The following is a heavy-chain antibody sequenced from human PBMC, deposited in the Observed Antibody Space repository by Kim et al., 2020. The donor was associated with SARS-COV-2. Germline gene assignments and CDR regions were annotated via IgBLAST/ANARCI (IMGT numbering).Heavy chain of an antibody. Sequence: SETLSLTCAVYGGSFSGYYWSWIRQPPGKGLEWIGEINHSGSTNYNPSLKSRVTISVDTSKNQFSLKLSSVTAADTAVYYCARRVSRYSYGAFDYWGQGT. CDR1: GGSFSGYY. V-gene: IGHV4-34*01. J-gene: IGHJ4*02. D-gene: IGHD5-18*01. CDR2: INHSGST. CDR3: ARRVSRYSYGAFDY.